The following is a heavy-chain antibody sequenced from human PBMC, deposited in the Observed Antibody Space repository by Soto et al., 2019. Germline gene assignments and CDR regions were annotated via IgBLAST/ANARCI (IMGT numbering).Heavy chain of an antibody. J-gene: IGHJ6*02. V-gene: IGHV4-31*03. CDR3: ARGSSIAGLYYGMDV. D-gene: IGHD6-6*01. Sequence: QVQLQESRPGLVKPSQTLSLTCTVSGVSISSGGDYWTWIRQHPGNGMEWIGYNYYSGITYYNPSRNSRVTISLDTSKNQFSLKLSSVTAADTAVYYCARGSSIAGLYYGMDVWGQGNTVTVSS. CDR1: GVSISSGGDY. CDR2: NYYSGIT.